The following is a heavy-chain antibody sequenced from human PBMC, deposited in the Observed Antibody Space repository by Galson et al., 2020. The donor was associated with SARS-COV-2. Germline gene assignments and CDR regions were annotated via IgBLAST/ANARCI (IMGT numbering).Heavy chain of an antibody. V-gene: IGHV3-7*01. CDR3: TREGWQGAY. Sequence: GGSLRLSCEVSGFIFKDFWMSWFRQAPGKSLEWVANIRGDGSETNYVESVKGRFSISRDNARNSLYLQMDSLRVEDTAVYYCTREGWQGAYWGQGSRVTVSS. CDR1: GFIFKDFW. CDR2: IRGDGSET. J-gene: IGHJ4*02.